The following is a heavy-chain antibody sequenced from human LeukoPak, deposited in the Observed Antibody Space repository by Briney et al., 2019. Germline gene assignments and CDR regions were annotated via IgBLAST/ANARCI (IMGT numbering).Heavy chain of an antibody. J-gene: IGHJ4*02. CDR2: IIPIFGTA. D-gene: IGHD3-22*01. Sequence: ASVKVSCKASGYTFTSYGISWVRQAPGQGLEWMGGIIPIFGTANYAQKFQGRVTITADKSTSTAYMELSSLRSEDTAVYYCARADSSGYYFDYWGQGTLVTVSS. CDR1: GYTFTSYG. CDR3: ARADSSGYYFDY. V-gene: IGHV1-69*06.